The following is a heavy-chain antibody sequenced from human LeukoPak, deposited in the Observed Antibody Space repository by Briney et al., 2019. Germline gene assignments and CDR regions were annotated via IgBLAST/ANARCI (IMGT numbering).Heavy chain of an antibody. V-gene: IGHV3-30*02. CDR2: IRYDAINK. CDR1: GFTFSSYG. J-gene: IGHJ4*02. CDR3: VRDRGTYRPIDY. Sequence: GGSLRLSCAASGFTFSSYGMHWVRQAPGKGLEWVAFIRYDAINKYYADSVKGRFTISRDNAQNSLYLQMNSLRAEDTAIYYCVRDRGTYRPIDYWGQGTLVTVSS. D-gene: IGHD1-26*01.